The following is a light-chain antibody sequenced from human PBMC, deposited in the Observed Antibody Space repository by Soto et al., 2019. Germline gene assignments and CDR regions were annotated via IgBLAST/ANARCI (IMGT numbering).Light chain of an antibody. CDR3: LQHNTYPRT. Sequence: DIQMTQSPSSLSASVGARVTITCRASQGIRNDLAWYQQKPRKAPKRLIYAASSLQSGVPSRFSGSGSGTDFTLTISSLQPEDFATYYCLQHNTYPRTFGQGTKVEIK. V-gene: IGKV1-17*01. CDR1: QGIRND. CDR2: AAS. J-gene: IGKJ1*01.